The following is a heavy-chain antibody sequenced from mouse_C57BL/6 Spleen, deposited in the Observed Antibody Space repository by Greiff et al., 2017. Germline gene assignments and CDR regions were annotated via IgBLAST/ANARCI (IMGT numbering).Heavy chain of an antibody. CDR1: GYTFTSYW. Sequence: VQLQQPGAELVRPGSSVKLSCKASGYTFTSYWMHWVKQRPIQGLEWIGNIDPSDSETHYNQKFKDKATLTVDKSSSTAYMQLSSLTSEDSAVYYCARRYSNYGDDDYWGQGTTLTVSS. J-gene: IGHJ2*01. D-gene: IGHD2-5*01. CDR2: IDPSDSET. V-gene: IGHV1-52*01. CDR3: ARRYSNYGDDDY.